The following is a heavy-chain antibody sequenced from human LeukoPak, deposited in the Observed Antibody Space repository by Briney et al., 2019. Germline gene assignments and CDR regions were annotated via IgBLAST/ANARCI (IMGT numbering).Heavy chain of an antibody. CDR3: AREHLYYYGSGSYGGMDV. J-gene: IGHJ6*04. D-gene: IGHD3-10*01. V-gene: IGHV3-21*05. Sequence: GGSLRLSCAASGFTFSSYAMTWVRQAPGKGLEWVSYISSSSSYTNYADSVKGRFTISRDNAKNSLYLQMNSLRAEDTAVYYCAREHLYYYGSGSYGGMDVWGKGTTVTVSS. CDR2: ISSSSSYT. CDR1: GFTFSSYA.